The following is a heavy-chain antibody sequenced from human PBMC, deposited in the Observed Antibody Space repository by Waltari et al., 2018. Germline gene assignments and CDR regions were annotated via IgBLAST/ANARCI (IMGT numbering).Heavy chain of an antibody. CDR2: IYYSGST. D-gene: IGHD6-13*01. CDR1: GGSISSHY. V-gene: IGHV4-59*11. J-gene: IGHJ5*02. CDR3: ARSGKIAAADR. Sequence: QVQLQESGPGLVKPSETLSLTCTVSGGSISSHYWSWIRQPPGKGLEWIGYIYYSGSTNYNPSLKSRVTISVDTSKNQFSLKLSSVTAADTAVYYCARSGKIAAADRWGQGTLVTVSS.